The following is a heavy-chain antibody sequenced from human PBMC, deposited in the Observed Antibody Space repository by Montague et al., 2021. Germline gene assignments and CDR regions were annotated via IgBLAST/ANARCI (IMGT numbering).Heavy chain of an antibody. V-gene: IGHV2-70*01. J-gene: IGHJ4*02. Sequence: PALVKPTQTLTLTCSLSGFSLSSIGTCVSWIRQPPGKALEWLALIEWDDQKYYTKSLAARLTISRDTSQNQVVLRMTDLDPVDTATYSCARINKELGSENGQWLDFDYWGQGILVTVSS. D-gene: IGHD6-19*01. CDR2: IEWDDQK. CDR3: ARINKELGSENGQWLDFDY. CDR1: GFSLSSIGTC.